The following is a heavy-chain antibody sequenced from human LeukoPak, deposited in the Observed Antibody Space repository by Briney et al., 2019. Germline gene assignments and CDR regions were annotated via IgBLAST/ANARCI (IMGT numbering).Heavy chain of an antibody. CDR2: IYYSGST. D-gene: IGHD6-19*01. V-gene: IGHV4-39*01. J-gene: IGHJ6*03. CDR1: GGSISSSSYY. CDR3: ARHWSLYSSGWRRYYYYYMDV. Sequence: PSETLSLTCTVSGGSISSSSYYWGWIRQPPGKGLEWIGSIYYSGSTYYNPSLKSRVTISVDTSKNQFSLKLSSVTAADTAVYYCARHWSLYSSGWRRYYYYYMDVWGKGTTVTISS.